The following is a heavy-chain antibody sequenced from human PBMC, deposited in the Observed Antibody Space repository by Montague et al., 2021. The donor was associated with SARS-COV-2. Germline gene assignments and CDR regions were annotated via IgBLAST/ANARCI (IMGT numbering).Heavy chain of an antibody. Sequence: SETLSLTCTVSGGSTNNFYWSWIRQPPGKGLEWIGHIYYSGGTDYNPSLKSRVTISIDTSKNQFSLNLTSVTAADTGVYYCARTSLASASCRFDPWGQGTLVTVSS. CDR1: GGSTNNFY. D-gene: IGHD3-16*02. V-gene: IGHV4-59*01. CDR2: IYYSGGT. J-gene: IGHJ5*02. CDR3: ARTSLASASCRFDP.